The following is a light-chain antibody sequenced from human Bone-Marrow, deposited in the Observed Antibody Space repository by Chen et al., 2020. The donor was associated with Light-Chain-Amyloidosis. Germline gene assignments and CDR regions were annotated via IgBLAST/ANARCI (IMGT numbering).Light chain of an antibody. CDR3: QQYDSLPLT. CDR2: DAS. Sequence: DIQMTQSPSSLSASVGDRVTITCQANQDIDNYLNWYQQKPGKAPNLLIYDASNLETGVPSRFSGRGSGTHFTLTISSLQPEDFATYFCQQYDSLPLTVGGGTKIETK. V-gene: IGKV1-33*01. J-gene: IGKJ4*01. CDR1: QDIDNY.